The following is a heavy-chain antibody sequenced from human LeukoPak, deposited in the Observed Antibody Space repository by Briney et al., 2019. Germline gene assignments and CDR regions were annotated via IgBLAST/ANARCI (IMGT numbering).Heavy chain of an antibody. V-gene: IGHV4-34*01. J-gene: IGHJ4*02. CDR1: SGSFSGNY. Sequence: SETLSLTCDVYSGSFSGNYWSWIRQPPGKGLEWIGYIYHSGSTYYNPSLKSRVTISVDRSKNQFSLKLSSVTAADTAVYYCARARKAWYFDYWGQGTLVTVSS. CDR2: IYHSGST. CDR3: ARARKAWYFDY.